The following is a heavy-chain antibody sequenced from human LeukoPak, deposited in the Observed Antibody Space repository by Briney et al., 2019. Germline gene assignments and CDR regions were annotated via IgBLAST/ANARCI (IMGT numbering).Heavy chain of an antibody. D-gene: IGHD4-17*01. CDR3: ARGYGDYRYLFDY. Sequence: GGSLRLSCAASGFTFSSYSINWVRQAPGEGLEWVSSISSSSSYIYYADSVKGRFTISRDNAKNSLYLQMNSLRAEDTAVYYCARGYGDYRYLFDYWGQGTLVTVSS. J-gene: IGHJ4*02. V-gene: IGHV3-21*01. CDR1: GFTFSSYS. CDR2: ISSSSSYI.